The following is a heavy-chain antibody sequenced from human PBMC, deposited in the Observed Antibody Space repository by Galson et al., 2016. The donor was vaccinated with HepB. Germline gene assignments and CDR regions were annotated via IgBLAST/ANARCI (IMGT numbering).Heavy chain of an antibody. V-gene: IGHV3-21*01. Sequence: SLRLSCAAPGISFGTFSMDWVRQAPGQGLEWLSSISSNGDFINYADSVKGRFTISRDNADNSLFLHMSSLRAEDTAIYYCARDNSHCGRTSCIPTYRYFDLWGRGTLVTVSS. CDR2: ISSNGDFI. D-gene: IGHD2-2*01. J-gene: IGHJ2*01. CDR3: ARDNSHCGRTSCIPTYRYFDL. CDR1: GISFGTFS.